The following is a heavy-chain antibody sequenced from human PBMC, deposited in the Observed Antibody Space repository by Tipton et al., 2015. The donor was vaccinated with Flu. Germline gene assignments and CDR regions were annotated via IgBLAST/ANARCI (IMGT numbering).Heavy chain of an antibody. Sequence: LRLSCTVSGGSISSGDYYWNWIRRPAGKGLEWIGRSYTSGGTNYNPSLKSRVTISVDTSKNQFSLKLNSVTPADTAMYYCARGAWWRFDYWGQGTLVTVSS. CDR2: SYTSGGT. V-gene: IGHV4-61*02. J-gene: IGHJ4*02. CDR3: ARGAWWRFDY. D-gene: IGHD2-15*01. CDR1: GGSISSGDYY.